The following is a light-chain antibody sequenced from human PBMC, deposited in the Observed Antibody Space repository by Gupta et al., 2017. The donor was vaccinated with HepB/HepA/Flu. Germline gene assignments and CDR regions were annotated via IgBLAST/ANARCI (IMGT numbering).Light chain of an antibody. CDR2: DAS. CDR3: QQRSNWPPWT. Sequence: IVLTQSPPTLSLSPGVRATLSSTPSQSVSSYLAWYQQKPGQAPRLLIYDASNRATGIPARCSGSGCGTDFTLTISSREPEDFAVYYCQQRSNWPPWTFGQGTKVEIK. V-gene: IGKV3-11*01. CDR1: QSVSSY. J-gene: IGKJ1*01.